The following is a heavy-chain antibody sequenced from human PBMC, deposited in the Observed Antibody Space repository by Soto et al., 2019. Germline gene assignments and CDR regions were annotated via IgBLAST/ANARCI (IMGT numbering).Heavy chain of an antibody. V-gene: IGHV3-48*02. Sequence: GGSLRLSCAASGFTFSHYDMNWFRQAPGKGLEWGSYISSSSSTLFYADSVKGRFTVSRDNAKNSLYLQMNSLIDEDTALYYCARGSKRWGQGTLVTVSS. CDR3: ARGSKR. D-gene: IGHD6-25*01. CDR1: GFTFSHYD. J-gene: IGHJ4*02. CDR2: ISSSSSTL.